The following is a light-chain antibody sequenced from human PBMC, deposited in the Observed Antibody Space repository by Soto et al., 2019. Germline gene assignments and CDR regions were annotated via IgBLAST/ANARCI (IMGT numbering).Light chain of an antibody. V-gene: IGLV1-40*01. J-gene: IGLJ1*01. Sequence: QSVLTQPPSVSGAPGQRVAMSCTGSSSNIGAGYDVHWYQQLPGTAPKLLIYGNNNRPSGVPDRFSGSKSGTSASLAITGLQAEDEADYYCQSYDSTLSVSYVFGTGTKLTVL. CDR3: QSYDSTLSVSYV. CDR1: SSNIGAGYD. CDR2: GNN.